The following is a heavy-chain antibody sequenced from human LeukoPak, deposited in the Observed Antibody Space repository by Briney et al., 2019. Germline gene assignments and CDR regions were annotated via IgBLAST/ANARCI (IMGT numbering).Heavy chain of an antibody. CDR3: ATTVASDAFDI. CDR1: GYTFTSYG. D-gene: IGHD4-23*01. Sequence: ASVKVSCKASGYTFTSYGISWVRQAPGQGLEWMGWISAYNGNTNYAQKFQGRVTITADESTSTAYMELSSLRSEDTAVYYCATTVASDAFDIWGQGTMVTVSS. CDR2: ISAYNGNT. V-gene: IGHV1-18*01. J-gene: IGHJ3*02.